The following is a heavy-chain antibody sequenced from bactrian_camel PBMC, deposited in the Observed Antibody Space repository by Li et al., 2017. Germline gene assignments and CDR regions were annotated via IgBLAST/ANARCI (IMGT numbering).Heavy chain of an antibody. Sequence: HVQLVESVGGLVQPGGSLRLSGAASGFTFSSYYMGWVRQAPGKGLEWVSSIYSDGSNTDYADSVMDRFTVSRDNAKNTVYLQMNSLKSEDTALYYCATEFSRYSDYDGGPYDYNYLGQGTQVTVS. CDR2: IYSDGSNT. D-gene: IGHD4*01. J-gene: IGHJ4*01. V-gene: IGHV3-2*01. CDR3: ATEFSRYSDYDGGPYDYNY. CDR1: GFTFSSYY.